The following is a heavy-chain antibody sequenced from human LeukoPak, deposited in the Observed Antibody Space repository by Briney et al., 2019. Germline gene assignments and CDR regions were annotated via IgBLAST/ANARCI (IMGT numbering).Heavy chain of an antibody. V-gene: IGHV3-33*06. CDR3: AKVSVMAVAGHFDY. J-gene: IGHJ4*02. CDR1: GFTFSSYG. D-gene: IGHD6-19*01. Sequence: GGSLRLSCAASGFTFSSYGMHWFRQAPGKGLEWVAVIWHDGSNKYYADSVKGRFTISRDNSKNTLYLQMNRLRAEDTAVYYCAKVSVMAVAGHFDYWGQGTLVTVSS. CDR2: IWHDGSNK.